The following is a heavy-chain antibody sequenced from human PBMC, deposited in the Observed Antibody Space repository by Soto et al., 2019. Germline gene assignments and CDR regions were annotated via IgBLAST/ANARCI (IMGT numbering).Heavy chain of an antibody. CDR2: ISPNSGGT. D-gene: IGHD5-12*01. CDR1: GYTFTGYY. V-gene: IGHV1-2*02. CDR3: ARDGTRIRGYSGYDEPQKPSDYYYYYGMDV. J-gene: IGHJ6*02. Sequence: GASVKVSCKASGYTFTGYYMHWVRQAPGQGLEWMGWISPNSGGTNYAQKFQGRVTMTRDTSISTAYMELSRLRSDDTAVYYCARDGTRIRGYSGYDEPQKPSDYYYYYGMDVWGQGTTVTVSS.